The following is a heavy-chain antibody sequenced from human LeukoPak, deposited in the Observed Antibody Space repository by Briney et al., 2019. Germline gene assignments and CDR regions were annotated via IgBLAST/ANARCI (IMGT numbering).Heavy chain of an antibody. J-gene: IGHJ4*02. V-gene: IGHV3-23*01. CDR3: ARRFVGGDGDYPFDY. CDR2: ISASGGGT. Sequence: PGGSLRLSCAASGFTFSSYAMSWVRQAPGKGLEWVSAISASGGGTYYADSVKGRFTISRDNSKSTLYLQMNSLRTEDTAVYYCARRFVGGDGDYPFDYWGQGTLVTVSS. CDR1: GFTFSSYA. D-gene: IGHD4-17*01.